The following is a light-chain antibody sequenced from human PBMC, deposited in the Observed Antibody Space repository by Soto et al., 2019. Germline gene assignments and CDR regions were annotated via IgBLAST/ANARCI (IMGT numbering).Light chain of an antibody. J-gene: IGLJ1*01. Sequence: QSVMTQPPSVSAAPGQKVTISCSGSSSNIGGNSVSWYQQLPGTAPKLLIYDDNKRPSGIPDRFSGSKSGTSATLGITGFQTGDEADDYFGSWDSSLSAYVFGTGTKLTVL. CDR2: DDN. CDR1: SSNIGGNS. V-gene: IGLV1-51*01. CDR3: GSWDSSLSAYV.